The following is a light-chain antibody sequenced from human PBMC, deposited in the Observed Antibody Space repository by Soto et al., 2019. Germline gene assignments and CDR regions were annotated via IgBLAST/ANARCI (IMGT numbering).Light chain of an antibody. J-gene: IGKJ3*01. CDR3: QQSRLT. Sequence: DIQMTQSPSSLSASVGDRVTITCQASQDISNYLNWYQQKPGKAPKLLIYDASNLETGVPSRFSGSGSGTDFTFTISSLQPEDIATYYCQQSRLTFGPGTKVDIK. CDR1: QDISNY. CDR2: DAS. V-gene: IGKV1-33*01.